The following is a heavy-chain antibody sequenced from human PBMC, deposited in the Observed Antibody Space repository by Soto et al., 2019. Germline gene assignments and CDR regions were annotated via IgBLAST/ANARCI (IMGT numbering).Heavy chain of an antibody. V-gene: IGHV2-5*02. D-gene: IGHD3-22*01. CDR3: AHRGNYYSGADFDY. Sequence: QITLKESGPTLVKPTQTLTLTCTFSGISLSTTGVTVGWIRQPPGKALEWLALIYWDDDKHYSPSLKSRLTITKDTSKNQVVLTMTKMDPVDTATYYCAHRGNYYSGADFDYWGQGTLVTVSS. CDR2: IYWDDDK. J-gene: IGHJ4*02. CDR1: GISLSTTGVT.